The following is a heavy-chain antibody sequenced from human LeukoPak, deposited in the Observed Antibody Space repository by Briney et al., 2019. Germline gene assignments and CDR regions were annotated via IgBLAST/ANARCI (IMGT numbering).Heavy chain of an antibody. CDR3: ARDLVRGVIVDYYYGMDV. V-gene: IGHV4-39*07. D-gene: IGHD3-10*01. CDR1: GGSISSSSYD. J-gene: IGHJ6*02. CDR2: IYYSGST. Sequence: SETLSLTCTVSGGSISSSSYDWGWIRQPPGKGLEWIGSIYYSGSTYYNPSLKSRVTISVDTSKNQFSLKLSSVTAADTAVYYCARDLVRGVIVDYYYGMDVWGQGTTVTVSS.